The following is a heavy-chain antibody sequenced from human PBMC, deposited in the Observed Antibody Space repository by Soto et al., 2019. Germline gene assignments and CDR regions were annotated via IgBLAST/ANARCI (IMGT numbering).Heavy chain of an antibody. D-gene: IGHD3-3*01. CDR3: PRQSTIITNLTPYYYGMDV. J-gene: IGHJ6*02. CDR2: IYYSGST. V-gene: IGHV4-30-4*01. CDR1: GGSISSGDYC. Sequence: KPSETLSLTCTVSGGSISSGDYCWSWIRQPPGKGLEWIGYIYYSGSTYYNPSLKSRVTISVDTSKNQFSLKLSSVTAADTAVYSCPRQSTIITNLTPYYYGMDVWGQGTTVTVSS.